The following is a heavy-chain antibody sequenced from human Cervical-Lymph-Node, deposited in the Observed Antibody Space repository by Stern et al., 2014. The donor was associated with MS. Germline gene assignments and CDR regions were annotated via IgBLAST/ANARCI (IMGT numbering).Heavy chain of an antibody. J-gene: IGHJ2*01. Sequence: QVQLQESSPGLVTPSETLSLTCTVSGGAVSDSSWTWIRHRPGKGLEWIGYISDTGTTNYNPSLPSPVNITLDTPQNQVSLRLRSGTAADTAVYYCARDPSTTASDWFFDLWGRGSLVTVSS. CDR1: GGAVSDSS. CDR3: ARDPSTTASDWFFDL. D-gene: IGHD2-21*02. CDR2: ISDTGTT. V-gene: IGHV4-59*02.